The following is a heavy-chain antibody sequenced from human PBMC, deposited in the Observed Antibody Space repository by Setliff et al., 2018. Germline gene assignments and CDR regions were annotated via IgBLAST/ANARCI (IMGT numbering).Heavy chain of an antibody. D-gene: IGHD5-18*01. J-gene: IGHJ4*02. CDR3: ARGRIQLWKYYFDY. CDR2: INHSGST. Sequence: PSETLSLTCAVYGGSFSGYYRSRIRQPPGKGLEWIGEINHSGSTNYNPSLKSRVTISVDTSKNQFSLKLSSVTAADTAVYYCARGRIQLWKYYFDYWGQGTLVTVSS. V-gene: IGHV4-34*01. CDR1: GGSFSGYY.